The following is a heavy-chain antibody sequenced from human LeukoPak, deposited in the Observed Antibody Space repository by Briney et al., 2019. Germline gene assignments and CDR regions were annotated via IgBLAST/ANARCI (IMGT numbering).Heavy chain of an antibody. Sequence: SVKVSCKASGGTFSSYAVSWVRQAPGQGLEWMGGIIPVFGTANYAQKFQGRVTITADESTSTAYMELSSLRSEDTAVYYCARDRVVGLGIDNALDIWGHGTMVTVSS. D-gene: IGHD2-15*01. CDR3: ARDRVVGLGIDNALDI. CDR2: IIPVFGTA. CDR1: GGTFSSYA. J-gene: IGHJ3*02. V-gene: IGHV1-69*13.